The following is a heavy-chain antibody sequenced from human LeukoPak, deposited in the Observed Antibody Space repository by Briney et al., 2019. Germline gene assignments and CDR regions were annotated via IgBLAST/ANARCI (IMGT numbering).Heavy chain of an antibody. D-gene: IGHD1-26*01. J-gene: IGHJ3*02. CDR2: ISYDGSNK. V-gene: IGHV3-30*18. Sequence: GGSLRLSCAASGFTFSSYGMHWVRQAPGKGLEWVAVISYDGSNKYYADSVKGRFTISRDNSKNTLYLQMNSLRAEDTAVYYCAKDGVGSGSYYHDAFDIWGQGTMVTVSS. CDR1: GFTFSSYG. CDR3: AKDGVGSGSYYHDAFDI.